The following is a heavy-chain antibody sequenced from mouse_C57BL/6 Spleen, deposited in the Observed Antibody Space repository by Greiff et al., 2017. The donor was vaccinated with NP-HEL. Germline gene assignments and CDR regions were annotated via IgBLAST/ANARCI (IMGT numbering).Heavy chain of an antibody. V-gene: IGHV1-50*01. CDR1: GYTFTSYW. D-gene: IGHD2-12*01. J-gene: IGHJ3*01. Sequence: QVQLKQPGAELVKPGASVKLSCKASGYTFTSYWMQWVKQRPGQGLEWIGEIDPSDSYTNYNQKFKGKATLTVDTSSSTAYMQLSSLTSEDSAVYYCARPLRRGSWFAYWGQGTLVTVSA. CDR2: IDPSDSYT. CDR3: ARPLRRGSWFAY.